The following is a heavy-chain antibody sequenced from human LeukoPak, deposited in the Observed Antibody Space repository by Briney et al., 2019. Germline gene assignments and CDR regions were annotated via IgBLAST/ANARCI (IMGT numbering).Heavy chain of an antibody. CDR3: ARVVVANIFDY. Sequence: SETLSLTCTVSGGSISSYYWSWIRQPPGKGLEWIGYIYYGGSTNYNPSLKSRVTISVDTSKNQFSLKLSSVTAADTAVYYCARVVVANIFDYWGQGTLVTVSS. D-gene: IGHD3-22*01. J-gene: IGHJ4*02. CDR1: GGSISSYY. CDR2: IYYGGST. V-gene: IGHV4-59*01.